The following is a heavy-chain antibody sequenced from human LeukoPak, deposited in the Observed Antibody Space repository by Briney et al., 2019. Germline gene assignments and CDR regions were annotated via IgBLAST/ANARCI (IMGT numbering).Heavy chain of an antibody. D-gene: IGHD6-19*01. V-gene: IGHV3-53*05. J-gene: IGHJ4*02. Sequence: GGSLRLSCAASGFTVSRNYMSWVRQAPGKGLEWVSIIYSGGSTYYADSVEGRFTISRDNSKNTLYLQMNSLRAEDTAVYYCAKTLGLYSSGWYGDYWGQGTLVTVSS. CDR3: AKTLGLYSSGWYGDY. CDR2: IYSGGST. CDR1: GFTVSRNY.